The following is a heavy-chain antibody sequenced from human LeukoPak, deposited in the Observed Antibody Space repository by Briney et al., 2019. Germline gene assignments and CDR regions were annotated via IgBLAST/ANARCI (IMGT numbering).Heavy chain of an antibody. J-gene: IGHJ3*01. CDR1: GFTFSSYW. CDR2: INSDGSST. CDR3: AMKAVPRPRLHDAFDF. V-gene: IGHV3-74*01. Sequence: GGSLRLSCAASGFTFSSYWMHWVRQAPGKGLVWVSRINSDGSSTSYADSVKGRYTISRDNAKNTLYLQMNSLRADDTAVYYCAMKAVPRPRLHDAFDFWGQGTVVSVSS. D-gene: IGHD5-24*01.